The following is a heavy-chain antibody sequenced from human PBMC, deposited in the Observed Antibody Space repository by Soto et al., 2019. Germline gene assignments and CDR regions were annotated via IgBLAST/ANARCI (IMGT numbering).Heavy chain of an antibody. Sequence: SETLSLTCTVSGGSISSYYWSWIRQPPGKGLEWIGYIYYSGSTNYNPSLKSRVTISVDTSKNQFSLKLSSVTAADTAVYYCARGQVEQEGWFDPWGQGTLVTVSS. CDR1: GGSISSYY. V-gene: IGHV4-59*01. J-gene: IGHJ5*02. CDR3: ARGQVEQEGWFDP. D-gene: IGHD1-26*01. CDR2: IYYSGST.